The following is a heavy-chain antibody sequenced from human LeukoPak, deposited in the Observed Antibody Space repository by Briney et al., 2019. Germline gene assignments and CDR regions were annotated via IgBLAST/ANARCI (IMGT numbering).Heavy chain of an antibody. J-gene: IGHJ4*02. Sequence: PGGSLRLSCAASGFIFDDYGMSWVRQAPGKGLEWVSAISGSGGSTYYADSVKGRFTISRDNSKNTLYLQMNSLRAEDTAVYYCAKVGDVFFFDYWGQGTLVTVSS. V-gene: IGHV3-23*01. CDR3: AKVGDVFFFDY. CDR2: ISGSGGST. CDR1: GFIFDDYG. D-gene: IGHD3-3*01.